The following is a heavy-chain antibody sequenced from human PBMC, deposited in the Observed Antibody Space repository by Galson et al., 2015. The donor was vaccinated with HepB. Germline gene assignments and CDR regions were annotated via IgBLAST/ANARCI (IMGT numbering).Heavy chain of an antibody. J-gene: IGHJ3*02. CDR1: GFTFSSYS. CDR3: AHWNSDAFAI. D-gene: IGHD1-7*01. CDR2: ISSSSSTI. V-gene: IGHV3-48*01. Sequence: SLRLSCAASGFTFSSYSMNWVGQAPGKGLEWVSYISSSSSTIYYADSMKGRFTISRDNAKNSLYLQMNSLRAEDTAVYYWAHWNSDAFAIWGQGTMVTVSS.